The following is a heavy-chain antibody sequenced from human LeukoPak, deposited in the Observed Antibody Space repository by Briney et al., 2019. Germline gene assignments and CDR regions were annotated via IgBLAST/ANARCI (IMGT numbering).Heavy chain of an antibody. Sequence: GGSLRLSCAISGFNFRDHWMDWVRQAPGKGLEWVGHIKNDGSETYYLDSLKGRFSISRDNTNNALYLQMNSLRVEDTAVYYCVKNDGWFHLAQWGQGTLVTVSS. CDR3: VKNDGWFHLAQ. D-gene: IGHD6-19*01. CDR2: IKNDGSET. CDR1: GFNFRDHW. V-gene: IGHV3-7*03. J-gene: IGHJ4*02.